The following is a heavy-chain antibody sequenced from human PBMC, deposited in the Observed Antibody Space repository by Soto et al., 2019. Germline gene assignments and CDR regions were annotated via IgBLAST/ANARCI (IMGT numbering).Heavy chain of an antibody. CDR1: GFTFSNYA. J-gene: IGHJ4*02. D-gene: IGHD2-15*01. CDR2: VGGSGDRT. Sequence: EVQLLDSGGGLVQPGGSLRLSCEASGFTFSNYAMSWVRQAPGKGLEWVSGVGGSGDRTYYADSVKGRFTISRDNSKDTLYLQMNSLRAEDTAVYYCAKSPLGYCSGGSCYPPHYFDYWGQGTLVTVSS. CDR3: AKSPLGYCSGGSCYPPHYFDY. V-gene: IGHV3-23*01.